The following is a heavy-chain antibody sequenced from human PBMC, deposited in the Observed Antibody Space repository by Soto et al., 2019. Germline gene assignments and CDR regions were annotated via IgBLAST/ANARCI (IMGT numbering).Heavy chain of an antibody. CDR1: GGSISTNGDF. V-gene: IGHV4-39*01. CDR2: VYYGGSA. Sequence: QLQVRESGPGLVKPSETLYLTCTVSGGSISTNGDFWAWIRQPPGKGLQWIGTVYYGGSAYYNPSLKSRVTMYVATSMNQFSLKVNSVIAADTALYYCARASSTNWFDPWGQGTLVTVSS. CDR3: ARASSTNWFDP. J-gene: IGHJ5*02. D-gene: IGHD6-6*01.